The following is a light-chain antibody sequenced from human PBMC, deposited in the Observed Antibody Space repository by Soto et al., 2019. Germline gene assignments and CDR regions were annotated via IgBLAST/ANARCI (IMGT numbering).Light chain of an antibody. CDR1: SSDVGSYNL. Sequence: QSALTQPASVSGSPGQSITISCTGTSSDVGSYNLVSWYQQHPGKAPKLMIYEVSMRPSGVSNRFSGSKSGNTASLTISGLQAEDEADYYCCSYAGSSTFVYVFGTGTKLTVL. CDR2: EVS. J-gene: IGLJ1*01. V-gene: IGLV2-23*02. CDR3: CSYAGSSTFVYV.